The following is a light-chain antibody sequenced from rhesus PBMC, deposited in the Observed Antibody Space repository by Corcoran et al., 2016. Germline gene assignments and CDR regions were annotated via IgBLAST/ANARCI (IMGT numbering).Light chain of an antibody. CDR2: DAS. V-gene: IGKV1-38*01. Sequence: DIQLTQSPSSLSASVGDRVTITCRASQGISSYLAWYQQKSGKGPKLLIDDASNLQSGAPSRFSGSGSGTQFTLTIRSLQPEDFATYYCQQRNTYPLTFGGGTKVEIK. J-gene: IGKJ4*01. CDR3: QQRNTYPLT. CDR1: QGISSY.